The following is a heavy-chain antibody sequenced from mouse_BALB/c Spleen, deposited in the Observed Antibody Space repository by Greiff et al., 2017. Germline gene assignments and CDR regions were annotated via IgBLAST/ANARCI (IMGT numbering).Heavy chain of an antibody. V-gene: IGHV1-69*02. CDR2: IDPSDSET. CDR3: ARGTTVVDYYAMDY. J-gene: IGHJ4*01. CDR1: GYTFTSYW. D-gene: IGHD1-1*01. Sequence: QVQLQQPGAELVKPGAPVKLSCKASGYTFTSYWMNWVKQRPGRGLEWIGRIDPSDSETHYNQKFKDKATLTVDKSSSTAYIQLSSLTSEDSAVYYCARGTTVVDYYAMDYWGQGTSVTVSS.